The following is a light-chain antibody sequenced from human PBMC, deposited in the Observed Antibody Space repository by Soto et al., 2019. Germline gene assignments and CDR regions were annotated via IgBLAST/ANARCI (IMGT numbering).Light chain of an antibody. CDR2: DAS. CDR1: QSISSW. V-gene: IGKV1-5*01. Sequence: DIQMTQSPSTLSASVGDRVTITCRASQSISSWLAWYQQKPGKAPKLLIYDASILESGVPSRFSGSGSGTEFTLTISSLQPDDFATYYCQQYNSYPVFGGGTKVEIK. CDR3: QQYNSYPV. J-gene: IGKJ4*01.